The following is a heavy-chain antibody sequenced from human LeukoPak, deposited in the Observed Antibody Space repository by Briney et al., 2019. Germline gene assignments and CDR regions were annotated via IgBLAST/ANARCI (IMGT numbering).Heavy chain of an antibody. CDR3: ASPGYYYDSSGYRHEYYFDY. V-gene: IGHV3-30*04. CDR1: GFTFSSYA. CDR2: ISYDGSNK. Sequence: GGSLRLSCAASGFTFSSYAMHWVRQAPGKGLEWVAVISYDGSNKYYADSVKGRFTISRDNSKNTLYLQMNSLRAEDTAVYYCASPGYYYDSSGYRHEYYFDYWGQEPWSPSPQ. D-gene: IGHD3-22*01. J-gene: IGHJ4*01.